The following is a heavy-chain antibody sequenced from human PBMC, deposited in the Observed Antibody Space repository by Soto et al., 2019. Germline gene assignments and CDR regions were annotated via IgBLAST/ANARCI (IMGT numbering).Heavy chain of an antibody. D-gene: IGHD2-15*01. CDR1: GFTFSNYE. CDR2: ISSSGSIP. V-gene: IGHV3-48*03. CDR3: VRDYRSACQSCCTFHL. Sequence: EVQLVESGGGWTQPGGSLRLSCEASGFTFSNYEMNWVRQAPGKGLEWVSYISSSGSIPYHADSVKGRVTISRDNAKNLLDLQVSSLTPEEMAIYYCVRDYRSACQSCCTFHLWGRRTPVTVSS. J-gene: IGHJ2*01.